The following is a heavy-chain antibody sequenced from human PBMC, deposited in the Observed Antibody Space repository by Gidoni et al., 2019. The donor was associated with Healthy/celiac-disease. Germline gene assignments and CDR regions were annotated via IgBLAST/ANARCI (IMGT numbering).Heavy chain of an antibody. J-gene: IGHJ6*02. Sequence: QLQLQESGPGLVKPSETLSLTCTVSGGSISSSSYYWGWIRQPPGKGLEWIGSIYYSGSTYYNPSLKSRVTISVDTSKNQFSLKLSSVTAADTAVYYCARVDWGSGGMDVWGQGTTVTVSS. CDR1: GGSISSSSYY. CDR2: IYYSGST. V-gene: IGHV4-39*07. D-gene: IGHD7-27*01. CDR3: ARVDWGSGGMDV.